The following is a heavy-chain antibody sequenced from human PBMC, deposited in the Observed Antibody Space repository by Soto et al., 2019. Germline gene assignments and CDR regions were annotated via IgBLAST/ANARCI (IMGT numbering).Heavy chain of an antibody. J-gene: IGHJ4*02. D-gene: IGHD2-2*01. CDR3: ASPEVPAAQN. Sequence: GGSLRLSCAASGFTFSSYGMHWARQAPGKGLEWVAVIWYDGSNKYYADSVKGRFTISRDNSKNTLYLQMNSLRAEDTAVYYCASPEVPAAQNWGQGTLVTVSS. V-gene: IGHV3-33*01. CDR2: IWYDGSNK. CDR1: GFTFSSYG.